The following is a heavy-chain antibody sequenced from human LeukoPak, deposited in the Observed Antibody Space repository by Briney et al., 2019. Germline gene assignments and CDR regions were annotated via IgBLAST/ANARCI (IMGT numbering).Heavy chain of an antibody. CDR3: ARASYYYDSSGYYALDYFDY. CDR1: GYTFTSYD. Sequence: ASVKVSCKASGYTFTSYDINWVRQATGQGLEWMGWMNPNSGNTGYAQKFQGRVTITRNTSISTAYMELSSLRSEDTAVYYCARASYYYDSSGYYALDYFDYWVQGTLVTVSS. V-gene: IGHV1-8*01. CDR2: MNPNSGNT. D-gene: IGHD3-22*01. J-gene: IGHJ4*02.